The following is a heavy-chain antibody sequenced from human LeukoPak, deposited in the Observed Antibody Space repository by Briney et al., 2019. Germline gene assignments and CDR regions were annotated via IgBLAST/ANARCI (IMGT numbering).Heavy chain of an antibody. CDR1: GFTFSNYW. CDR2: ISGSGGST. CDR3: AKDRLIVVVITTADFDY. V-gene: IGHV3-23*01. J-gene: IGHJ4*02. Sequence: GGSLSLSCAASGFTFSNYWMNWLRQAPGKGLEWVSAISGSGGSTYYADSVKGRFTISRDNSKNTLYLQMNSLRAEDTAVYYCAKDRLIVVVITTADFDYWGQGTLVTVSS. D-gene: IGHD3-22*01.